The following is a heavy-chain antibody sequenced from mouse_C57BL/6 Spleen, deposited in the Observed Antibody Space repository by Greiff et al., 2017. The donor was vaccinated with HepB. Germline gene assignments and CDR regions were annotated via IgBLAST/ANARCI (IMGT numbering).Heavy chain of an antibody. CDR1: GFTFTDYY. J-gene: IGHJ2*01. CDR3: ARYTIYYYGSSHFDY. D-gene: IGHD1-1*01. Sequence: DVQLQESGGGLVQPGGSLSLSCAASGFTFTDYYMSWVRQPPGKALEWLGFIRNKANGYTTEYSASVKGRFTISRDNSQSILYLQMNALRAEDSATYYCARYTIYYYGSSHFDYWGQGTTLTVSS. CDR2: IRNKANGYTT. V-gene: IGHV7-3*01.